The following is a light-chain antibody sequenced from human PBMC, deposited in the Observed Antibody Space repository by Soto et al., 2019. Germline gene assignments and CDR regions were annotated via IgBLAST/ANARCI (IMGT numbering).Light chain of an antibody. Sequence: EIVLTQSPGALSLSLGERATLSCRASQSVKSSYLAWYRQKPGQTPRLLIYDASTRATGIPARFSGSGSGTDFTLTISGLEPEDFAVYSCQQYASSPQTFGQGTKVEF. V-gene: IGKV3-20*01. CDR1: QSVKSSY. CDR2: DAS. J-gene: IGKJ1*01. CDR3: QQYASSPQT.